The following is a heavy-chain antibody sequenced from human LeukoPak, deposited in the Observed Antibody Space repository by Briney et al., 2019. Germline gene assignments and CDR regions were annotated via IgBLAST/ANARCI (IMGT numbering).Heavy chain of an antibody. CDR2: IIPVFGTA. D-gene: IGHD4-11*01. CDR3: ARDRDDYSNYVVSDY. Sequence: SVKVSCKXSGGTFSSYAISWVRQAPGQGLEWMGMIIPVFGTANYAQKFQGRVTITTDESTSTAYMELSSLRSEDTAVYYCARDRDDYSNYVVSDYWGQGTLVTASS. CDR1: GGTFSSYA. J-gene: IGHJ4*02. V-gene: IGHV1-69*05.